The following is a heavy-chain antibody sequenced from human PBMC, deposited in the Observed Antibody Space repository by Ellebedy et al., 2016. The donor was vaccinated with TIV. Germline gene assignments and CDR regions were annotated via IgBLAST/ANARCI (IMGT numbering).Heavy chain of an antibody. Sequence: GESLKISCAASGFTFSTYPMNWVRQAPGKGLEWVSIFSAKGGTTYYADSVKGRFTISRDNSKNTLFLQMSSLRAEDTAVYFSARRSTDFAFDSWGQGTLVTVSS. CDR2: FSAKGGTT. CDR3: ARRSTDFAFDS. J-gene: IGHJ4*02. D-gene: IGHD3/OR15-3a*01. V-gene: IGHV3-23*01. CDR1: GFTFSTYP.